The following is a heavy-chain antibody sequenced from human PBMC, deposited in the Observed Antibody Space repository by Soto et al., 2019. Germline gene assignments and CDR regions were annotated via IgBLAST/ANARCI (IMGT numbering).Heavy chain of an antibody. CDR1: GGTFSIYA. J-gene: IGHJ6*02. Sequence: SVKVSCKASGGTFSIYAISCVRQAPVQWLDWMGGIIPIFGTANYAQKFQGRVTITADESTSTAYMELSSLRSEDTAVYYCARATEGGFYYYYYYGMDVWGQGTTVTVSS. CDR2: IIPIFGTA. V-gene: IGHV1-69*13. CDR3: ARATEGGFYYYYYYGMDV. D-gene: IGHD3-16*01.